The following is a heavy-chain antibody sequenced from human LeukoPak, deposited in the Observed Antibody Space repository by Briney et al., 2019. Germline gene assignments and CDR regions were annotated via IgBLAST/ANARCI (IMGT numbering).Heavy chain of an antibody. D-gene: IGHD2-15*01. CDR1: GFTFSSYA. V-gene: IGHV3-30-3*01. Sequence: GRSLRLSCAASGFTFSSYAMHWVRQAPGKGLEWVAVISYDGSNKYYADSVKGRFTISRDNSKNTLYLQMNSLRAEDTAVYYCARGGSIVVVVAATQNDAFDIWGQGTMVTVSS. J-gene: IGHJ3*02. CDR2: ISYDGSNK. CDR3: ARGGSIVVVVAATQNDAFDI.